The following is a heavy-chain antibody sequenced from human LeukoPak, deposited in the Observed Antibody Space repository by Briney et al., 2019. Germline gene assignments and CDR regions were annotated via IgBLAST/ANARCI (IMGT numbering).Heavy chain of an antibody. V-gene: IGHV1-8*01. D-gene: IGHD3-10*01. CDR2: MNPNSGNT. CDR3: ARTLWFKGSTP. Sequence: VASVKVSCKASGYTFTSYDINWVRQATGQGLEWMGWMNPNSGNTGYAQKFQGRVTMTRNTSISTAYMELSSLRSEDTAVYYCARTLWFKGSTPWGQGNLVTVSS. CDR1: GYTFTSYD. J-gene: IGHJ5*02.